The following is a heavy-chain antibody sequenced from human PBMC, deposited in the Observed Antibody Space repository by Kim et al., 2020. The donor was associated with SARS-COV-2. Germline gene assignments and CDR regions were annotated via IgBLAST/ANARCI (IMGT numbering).Heavy chain of an antibody. V-gene: IGHV3-23*01. CDR1: GFTFSSYA. CDR2: ISGSGGST. D-gene: IGHD3-10*01. Sequence: GGSLRLSCAASGFTFSSYAMSWVRQAPGKGLEWVSAISGSGGSTYYADSVKGRFTISRDNSKNTLYLQMNSLRAEDTAVYYCAKAEPRDITMVRGVIITGIDYWGQGTLVTVSS. CDR3: AKAEPRDITMVRGVIITGIDY. J-gene: IGHJ4*02.